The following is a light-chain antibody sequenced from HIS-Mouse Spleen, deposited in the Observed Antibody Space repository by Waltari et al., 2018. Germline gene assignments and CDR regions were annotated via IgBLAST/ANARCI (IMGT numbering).Light chain of an antibody. CDR1: ALPKQH. J-gene: IGLJ2*01. V-gene: IGLV3-10*01. CDR3: YSTDSSGNHRV. Sequence: SYELTKPPSVSVSPGQTACIPCPGVALPKQHAYGYQQKPGPAPGLDIYDDSKRPSGIPERFSGSSSGTMASLTISGAQVEDEADYYGYSTDSSGNHRVFGGGTKLTVL. CDR2: DDS.